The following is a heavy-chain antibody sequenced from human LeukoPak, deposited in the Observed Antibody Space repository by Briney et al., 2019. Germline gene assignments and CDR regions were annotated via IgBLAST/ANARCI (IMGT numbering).Heavy chain of an antibody. Sequence: GGSLRLSCAASGFTFSSSWMHWVCQAPEKGLEWVADIKCVGSEKYYVDSVKGRLTISRDNAKNSLYLQVNSLRAEDIRSGSYSLIDYWGQGTLVTVSS. CDR2: IKCVGSEK. CDR3: SLIDY. V-gene: IGHV3-52*01. D-gene: IGHD3-10*01. CDR1: GFTFSSSW. J-gene: IGHJ4*02.